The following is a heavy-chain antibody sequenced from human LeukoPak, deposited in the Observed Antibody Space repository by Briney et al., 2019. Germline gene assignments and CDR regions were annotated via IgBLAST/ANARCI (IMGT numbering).Heavy chain of an antibody. V-gene: IGHV1-69*04. J-gene: IGHJ5*02. Sequence: SVKVSCKTSGGTFSSYSISWVRQAPGQGLEWMGRIIPIFDIPNYAQKFQGRVTITADKSTSTAYMELSSLRSEDTAVYYCARDFKEFNWNEGHWFDPWGQGTLLTVSS. D-gene: IGHD1-20*01. CDR2: IIPIFDIP. CDR3: ARDFKEFNWNEGHWFDP. CDR1: GGTFSSYS.